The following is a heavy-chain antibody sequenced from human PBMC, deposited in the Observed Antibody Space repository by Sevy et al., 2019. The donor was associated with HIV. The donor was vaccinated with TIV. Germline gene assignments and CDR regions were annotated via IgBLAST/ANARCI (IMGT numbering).Heavy chain of an antibody. V-gene: IGHV1-18*01. J-gene: IGHJ4*02. D-gene: IGHD2-2*01. CDR2: ISAYNGNT. Sequence: ASVKVSCKASGYTFTSYGISWVRQAPGQGLEWMGWISAYNGNTNYAQKLQGRVTMTTDTSTSTAYMELRSLRSDDTAVYYCARGAFSEPVAPGGFDYWGQGTLVTVSS. CDR3: ARGAFSEPVAPGGFDY. CDR1: GYTFTSYG.